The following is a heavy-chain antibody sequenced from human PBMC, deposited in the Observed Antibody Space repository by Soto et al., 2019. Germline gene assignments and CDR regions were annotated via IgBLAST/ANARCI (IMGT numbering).Heavy chain of an antibody. CDR2: IYYSGST. CDR3: ARAVNYEYYDFWSGYYTLDY. CDR1: GGSISSYY. J-gene: IGHJ4*02. D-gene: IGHD3-3*01. Sequence: SETLSLTCTVSGGSISSYYWSWIRQPPGKGLEWIGYIYYSGSTNYNPSLMSRVTISVDTSKNQFSLKLSSVTAADTAVYYCARAVNYEYYDFWSGYYTLDYWGQGTLVTVPQ. V-gene: IGHV4-59*01.